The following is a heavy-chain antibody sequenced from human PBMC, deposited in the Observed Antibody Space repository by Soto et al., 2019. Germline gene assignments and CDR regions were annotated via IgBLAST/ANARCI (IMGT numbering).Heavy chain of an antibody. CDR2: IWNDGSKK. D-gene: IGHD6-19*01. CDR1: GFIFSSYG. V-gene: IGHV3-33*01. Sequence: QVQLVESGGGVVQPGRSLRLSCAASGFIFSSYGMHWVRQAPGKGLEWVAVIWNDGSKKYYADSVKGRFTISRDNSKNTLDLQMNRLTAEDTAVYYCARGPLYSSGWLHDSWGQGTLVTVSS. J-gene: IGHJ4*02. CDR3: ARGPLYSSGWLHDS.